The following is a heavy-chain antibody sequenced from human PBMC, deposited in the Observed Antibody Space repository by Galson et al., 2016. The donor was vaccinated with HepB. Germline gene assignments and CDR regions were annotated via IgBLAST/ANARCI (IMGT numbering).Heavy chain of an antibody. CDR1: GDTFIGYW. J-gene: IGHJ6*02. V-gene: IGHV5-51*01. CDR2: IFPSDSTI. CDR3: ARGRGGYYYDMDV. D-gene: IGHD3-3*01. Sequence: QSGAEVKKPGESLKISCQGSGDTFIGYWIVWVRQLPGNGLECMGTIFPSDSTIKYSPSFRGQVTISADKSITTAYLQWSTLKASDTAIFYCARGRGGYYYDMDVWGQGTAVTVS.